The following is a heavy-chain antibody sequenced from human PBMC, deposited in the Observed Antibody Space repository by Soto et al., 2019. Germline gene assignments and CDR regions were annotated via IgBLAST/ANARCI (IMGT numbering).Heavy chain of an antibody. D-gene: IGHD6-13*01. CDR2: IYYSGST. CDR1: GGSISSGDYY. CDR3: ARDRHWGSSWPALGIFDI. Sequence: QVQLQESGPGLVKPSQTLSLTCTVSGGSISSGDYYWSWIRQPPGKGLEWIGYIYYSGSTYYNPSLQSRVTISVDTSKNQFSLKLSSVTAADTAVYYCARDRHWGSSWPALGIFDIWGQGTMVTVSS. V-gene: IGHV4-30-4*01. J-gene: IGHJ3*02.